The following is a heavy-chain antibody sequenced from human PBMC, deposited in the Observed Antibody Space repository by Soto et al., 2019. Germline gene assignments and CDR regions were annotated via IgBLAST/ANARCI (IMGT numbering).Heavy chain of an antibody. J-gene: IGHJ6*02. CDR2: IDWDDDK. Sequence: GPTLVNPTQTLTLTCTFSGFSLSTSGMCVSWIRQPPGKALEWLALIDWDDDKYYSTSLKTRLTISKDTSKNQVVLTMTNMDPVDTATYYCARIPRTYYYDSSGYYYYYGMDVWGQGTTVTVSS. V-gene: IGHV2-70*01. CDR1: GFSLSTSGMC. CDR3: ARIPRTYYYDSSGYYYYYGMDV. D-gene: IGHD3-22*01.